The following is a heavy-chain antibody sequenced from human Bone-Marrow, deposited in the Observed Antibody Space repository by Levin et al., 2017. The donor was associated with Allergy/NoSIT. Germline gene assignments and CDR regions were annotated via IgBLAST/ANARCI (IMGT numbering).Heavy chain of an antibody. J-gene: IGHJ4*02. V-gene: IGHV3-74*01. CDR1: GFTFSSYW. Sequence: GESLKISCAASGFTFSSYWMHWVRQAPGKGLVWVSRINSDGSSTSYADSVKGRFTISRDNAKNTLYLQMNSLRAEDTAVYYCARWEGLQFSLGYWGQGTLVTVSS. CDR2: INSDGSST. D-gene: IGHD5-24*01. CDR3: ARWEGLQFSLGY.